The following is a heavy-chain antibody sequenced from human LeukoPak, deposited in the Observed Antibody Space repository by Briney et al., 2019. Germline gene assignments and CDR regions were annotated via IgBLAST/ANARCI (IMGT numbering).Heavy chain of an antibody. CDR2: IKQDGSEK. J-gene: IGHJ5*02. V-gene: IGHV3-7*01. D-gene: IGHD6-13*01. Sequence: GGSLRLSCAASGFTFSSYWMSWVRQAPGKGLEWVANIKQDGSEKYYVDSVKGRFTISRDNAKNSPYLQMNSLRAEDTAVYYCARDRSSSWYANNWFDPWGQGTLVTVSS. CDR3: ARDRSSSWYANNWFDP. CDR1: GFTFSSYW.